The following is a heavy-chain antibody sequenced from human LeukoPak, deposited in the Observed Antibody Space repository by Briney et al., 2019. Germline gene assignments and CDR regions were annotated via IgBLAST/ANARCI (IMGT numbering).Heavy chain of an antibody. V-gene: IGHV3-23*01. CDR2: VSGSGGYT. J-gene: IGHJ4*02. Sequence: GGSLRLSCAASGFTFSSYAVSWVRQAPGKGLEWVSSVSGSGGYTYYAGSVKGRFTISRDNSENTLYLQMNSLRAEDTAIYYCAKDRPNYYDSSGHYYRRDGDYWGQGTLVTVSS. D-gene: IGHD3-22*01. CDR1: GFTFSSYA. CDR3: AKDRPNYYDSSGHYYRRDGDY.